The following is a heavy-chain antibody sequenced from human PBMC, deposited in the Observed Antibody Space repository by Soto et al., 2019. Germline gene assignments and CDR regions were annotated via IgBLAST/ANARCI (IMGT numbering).Heavy chain of an antibody. V-gene: IGHV4-34*01. D-gene: IGHD3-9*01. J-gene: IGHJ5*02. CDR3: ARRDIQTGFDP. CDR2: INHSGST. CDR1: EGSVRGYC. Sequence: LVTLCVTCGVYEGSVRGYCWILHRPPPGKGLEWIGEINHSGSTNYNPSLKSRVTISVDTSKNQFSLKLSSVTAADTAVYYCARRDIQTGFDPWGQGTLVTVSS.